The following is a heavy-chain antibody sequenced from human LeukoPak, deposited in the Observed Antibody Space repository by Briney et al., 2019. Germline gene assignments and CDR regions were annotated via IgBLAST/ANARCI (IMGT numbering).Heavy chain of an antibody. V-gene: IGHV1-69*13. Sequence: GASVKVSCKASGGTFRSYAISWVRQAPGQGLEWMGGIIPIFGTANYAQKFQGRVTITADESTSTAYMELSSLRSEDTAVYYCARDGTVDFGVVSNAFDIWGQGTMVTVSS. CDR1: GGTFRSYA. CDR3: ARDGTVDFGVVSNAFDI. J-gene: IGHJ3*02. D-gene: IGHD3-3*01. CDR2: IIPIFGTA.